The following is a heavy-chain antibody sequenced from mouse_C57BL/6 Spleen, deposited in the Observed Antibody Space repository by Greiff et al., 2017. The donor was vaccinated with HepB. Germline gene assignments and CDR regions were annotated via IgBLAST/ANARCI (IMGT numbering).Heavy chain of an antibody. Sequence: VQLQESGPELVKPGASVKISCKASGYAFSSSWMNWVKQRPGKGLEWIGRIYPGDGDTNYNGKFKGKATLTADKSSSTAYMQLSSLTSEDSAVYFCAYDGYHWYFDVWGTGTTVTVSS. CDR2: IYPGDGDT. V-gene: IGHV1-82*01. CDR3: AYDGYHWYFDV. J-gene: IGHJ1*03. D-gene: IGHD2-3*01. CDR1: GYAFSSSW.